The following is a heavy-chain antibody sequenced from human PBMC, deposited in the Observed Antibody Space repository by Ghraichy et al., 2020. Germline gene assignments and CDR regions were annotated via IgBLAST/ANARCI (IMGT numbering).Heavy chain of an antibody. J-gene: IGHJ5*02. V-gene: IGHV3-48*02. Sequence: GSLRLSCTASGFAFNTYAMNWVRQAPGKGLEWISYISSGGPTIYYADAVKGRFTVSRDNPKNSLFLQMSSLRDEDSAVYYCTTAVVLSSAWETWGQGTLVTVSS. D-gene: IGHD6-25*01. CDR1: GFAFNTYA. CDR3: TTAVVLSSAWET. CDR2: ISSGGPTI.